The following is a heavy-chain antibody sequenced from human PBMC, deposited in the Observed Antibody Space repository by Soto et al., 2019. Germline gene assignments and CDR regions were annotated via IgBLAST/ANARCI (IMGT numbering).Heavy chain of an antibody. CDR2: IDPSDSYT. D-gene: IGHD5-18*01. CDR3: ARTIGYSYGYDYYYGMDV. V-gene: IGHV5-10-1*01. CDR1: GYSFTSYW. J-gene: IGHJ6*02. Sequence: GESLKISCKGSGYSFTSYWISWVRQMPGKSLEWMGRIDPSDSYTNYSPSFQGHVTISADKSISTAYLQWSSLKASDTAMYYCARTIGYSYGYDYYYGMDVWGQGTTVTVSS.